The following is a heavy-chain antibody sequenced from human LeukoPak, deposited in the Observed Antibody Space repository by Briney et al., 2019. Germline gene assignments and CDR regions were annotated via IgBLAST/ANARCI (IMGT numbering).Heavy chain of an antibody. D-gene: IGHD3-22*01. V-gene: IGHV4-59*01. Sequence: SETLSLTCTVSGGSISSYYWSWIRQPPGKGLERVGYIYYSGSTNYNPSLKSRVTISVDTSKNQFSLKLSSVTAADTAVYYCAAHDSSGYFSYWGQGTLVTVSS. CDR2: IYYSGST. J-gene: IGHJ4*02. CDR1: GGSISSYY. CDR3: AAHDSSGYFSY.